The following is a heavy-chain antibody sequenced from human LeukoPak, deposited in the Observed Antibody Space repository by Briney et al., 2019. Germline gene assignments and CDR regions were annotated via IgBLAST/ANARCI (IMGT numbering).Heavy chain of an antibody. V-gene: IGHV3-23*01. CDR3: ATVRRHQGRLSTYGV. J-gene: IGHJ6*03. CDR2: ISGSDGST. Sequence: PGGSLRLSCAASGFTFSGYAMSWVRQAPRKGLEWVPTISGSDGSTYYADSVKGRFTIPRNNSKNTLFLQMNSLRAEDTAVYYCATVRRHQGRLSTYGVWGKGTTVTVSS. D-gene: IGHD2-2*01. CDR1: GFTFSGYA.